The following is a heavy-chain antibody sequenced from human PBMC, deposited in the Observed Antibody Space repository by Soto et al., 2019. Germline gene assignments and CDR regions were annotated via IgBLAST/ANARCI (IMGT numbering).Heavy chain of an antibody. CDR2: ITDTGGDA. CDR3: ARGSTDSYPGSRIFDF. V-gene: IGHV3-23*01. CDR1: GVTFGSRA. J-gene: IGHJ4*02. Sequence: PGGSLRLSCAASGVTFGSRAMGWVRQAPGEGLEWVSTITDTGGDAKYADSVRGRFTISRDNSKNTLHLQMSSLRAEDSAVYYCARGSTDSYPGSRIFDFWGRGTLVTVSS. D-gene: IGHD3-10*01.